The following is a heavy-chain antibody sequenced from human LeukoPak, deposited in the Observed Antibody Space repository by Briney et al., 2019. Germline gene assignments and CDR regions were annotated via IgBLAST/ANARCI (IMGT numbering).Heavy chain of an antibody. Sequence: ASVKVSCRASGYTFTSYGISWVRQAPGQGLEWMGWISAYNGNTNYAQKLQGRVTMTTDTSTSTAYMELRSLRSDDTAVYYCAREGYCSSTSCYGREPDYWGQGTLVTVSS. D-gene: IGHD2-2*01. CDR3: AREGYCSSTSCYGREPDY. CDR1: GYTFTSYG. V-gene: IGHV1-18*01. CDR2: ISAYNGNT. J-gene: IGHJ4*02.